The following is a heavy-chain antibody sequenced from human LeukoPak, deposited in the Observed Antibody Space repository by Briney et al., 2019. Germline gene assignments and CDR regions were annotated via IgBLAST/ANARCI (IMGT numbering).Heavy chain of an antibody. CDR3: ARRGSYCTNGVCYDY. CDR1: GFTFSSYS. Sequence: GGSLRLSCAASGFTFSSYSMNWVRQAPGKGLEWVSSISSSSSYIYYADSVKGRFTISRDNAKNSLYLQMNSLRAEDTAVYYCARRGSYCTNGVCYDYWGQGTLVTVSS. J-gene: IGHJ4*02. V-gene: IGHV3-21*01. CDR2: ISSSSSYI. D-gene: IGHD2-8*01.